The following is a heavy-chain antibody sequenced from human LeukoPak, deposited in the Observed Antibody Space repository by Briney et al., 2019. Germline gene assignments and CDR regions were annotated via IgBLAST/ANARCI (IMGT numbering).Heavy chain of an antibody. Sequence: GGSLRLSCAASGFTFSSYEMNWVRQGPGKGLEWVSYISSSGSTIYYADSVKGRFTISRDNAKNSLYLQMNSLRAEDTAVYYCAAGYYDILGYWGQGTLVTVSS. CDR3: AAGYYDILGY. V-gene: IGHV3-48*03. CDR1: GFTFSSYE. J-gene: IGHJ4*02. D-gene: IGHD3-9*01. CDR2: ISSSGSTI.